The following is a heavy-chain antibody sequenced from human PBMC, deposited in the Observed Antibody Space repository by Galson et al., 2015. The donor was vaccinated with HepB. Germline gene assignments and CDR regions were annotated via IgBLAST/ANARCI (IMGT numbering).Heavy chain of an antibody. Sequence: SLRLSCAASGFTFSSYSMNWVRQAPGKGLEWVSYISSSSNIIKYADSVKGRFTISRDNAKNLLYLQMSSLRADDTAVYSCVRDLGNSYGRYYYYGLDVWGQGTTVTVSS. CDR1: GFTFSSYS. CDR3: VRDLGNSYGRYYYYGLDV. J-gene: IGHJ6*02. V-gene: IGHV3-48*04. D-gene: IGHD5-18*01. CDR2: ISSSSNII.